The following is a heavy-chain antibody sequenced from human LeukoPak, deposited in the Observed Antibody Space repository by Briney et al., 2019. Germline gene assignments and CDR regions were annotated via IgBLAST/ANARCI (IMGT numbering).Heavy chain of an antibody. D-gene: IGHD1-14*01. V-gene: IGHV4-39*07. CDR3: ARVMAAGPDSFGGYFDY. CDR1: GGSISSSSYY. CDR2: IYHSGST. Sequence: PSETLSLTCTVSGGSISSSSYYWGWIRQPPGKGLEWIGSIYHSGSTYYNPSLKSRVTISVDTSKNQFSLKLSSVTAADTAVYYCARVMAAGPDSFGGYFDYWGQGTLVTVSS. J-gene: IGHJ4*02.